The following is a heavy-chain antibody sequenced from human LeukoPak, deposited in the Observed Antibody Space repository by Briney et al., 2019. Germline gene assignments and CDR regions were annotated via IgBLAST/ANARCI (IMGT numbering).Heavy chain of an antibody. CDR3: ARADSYRDGYNYVNYY. CDR2: ISYDGSNK. D-gene: IGHD5-24*01. CDR1: GFTFSSYA. V-gene: IGHV3-30*04. J-gene: IGHJ4*02. Sequence: GGSLRLSCAASGFTFSSYAMHWVRQAPGKGLEWVTIISYDGSNKYYADSVKGRFTISRDNSKNTLYLQLNSLRTEDTAVYYCARADSYRDGYNYVNYYWGQGTLVTVSS.